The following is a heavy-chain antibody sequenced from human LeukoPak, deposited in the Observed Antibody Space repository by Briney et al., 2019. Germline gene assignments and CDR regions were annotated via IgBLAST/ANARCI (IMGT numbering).Heavy chain of an antibody. V-gene: IGHV3-48*02. Sequence: PGGSLRLSCAASGITFSRSWMSWVRQAPGKGPEWISYISSSSSSIYYAGSVKGRFTISRDNAKNSLYLQMNSLRDEDTALYYCAMCGSTSCSAAPQFDYWGQGTLVTVSS. CDR1: GITFSRSW. J-gene: IGHJ4*02. CDR3: AMCGSTSCSAAPQFDY. D-gene: IGHD2-2*01. CDR2: ISSSSSSI.